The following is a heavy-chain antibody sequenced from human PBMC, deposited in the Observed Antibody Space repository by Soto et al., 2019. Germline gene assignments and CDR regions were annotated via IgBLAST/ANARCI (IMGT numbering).Heavy chain of an antibody. CDR2: MNPNSGNT. CDR3: ARGDYYDSSGYGYGMDV. J-gene: IGHJ6*02. Sequence: ASVKVSFKASGYTLTSYDINWVRQATGQGLEWMGWMNPNSGNTGYAQKFQGRVTMTRNTSISTAYMELSSLRSEDTAVYYCARGDYYDSSGYGYGMDVWGQGTTVTVSS. D-gene: IGHD3-22*01. CDR1: GYTLTSYD. V-gene: IGHV1-8*01.